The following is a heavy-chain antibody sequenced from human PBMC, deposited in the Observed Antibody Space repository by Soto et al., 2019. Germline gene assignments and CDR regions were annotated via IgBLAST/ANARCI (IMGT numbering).Heavy chain of an antibody. CDR1: GFTFSYAW. CDR3: TTVRTAMIVAVFDN. V-gene: IGHV3-15*01. CDR2: IKSKADGETT. D-gene: IGHD3-22*01. Sequence: PGGSLRLSCAVSGFTFSYAWMTWVRQAPGKGLEWVGRIKSKADGETTDYAAAVKGRFTISRDHSKNTLYLQMGSLKTEDTAVYFCTTVRTAMIVAVFDNWGQGTPVTVSS. J-gene: IGHJ4*02.